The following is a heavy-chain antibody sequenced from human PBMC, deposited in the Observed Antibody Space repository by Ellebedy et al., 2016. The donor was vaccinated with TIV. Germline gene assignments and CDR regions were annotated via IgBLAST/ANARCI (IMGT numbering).Heavy chain of an antibody. J-gene: IGHJ3*02. CDR3: ARAGLGTFDI. CDR2: ISYDGTNK. Sequence: GESLKISCAASGFTFSSYPMHWVRQAPGKGLEWVAVISYDGTNKYYADSVKGRFTISRDNSKNTLYLEMNSLRIEDTAVYYCARAGLGTFDIWGQGTMVTVSS. V-gene: IGHV3-30*04. D-gene: IGHD7-27*01. CDR1: GFTFSSYP.